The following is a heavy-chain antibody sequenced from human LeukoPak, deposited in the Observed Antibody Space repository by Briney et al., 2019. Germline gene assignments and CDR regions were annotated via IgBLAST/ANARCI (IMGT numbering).Heavy chain of an antibody. V-gene: IGHV3-23*01. CDR3: AKIAAAGDY. J-gene: IGHJ4*02. CDR2: ISNTGGRT. D-gene: IGHD6-13*01. Sequence: GGSLRLSCAASGFAFSSYAMSWVRQAPEKGLEYVSGISNTGGRTYYADSMKGRFTISRDNSKNTVYLQMNSLRAEDTAVYYCAKIAAAGDYWGQGTLVTVSS. CDR1: GFAFSSYA.